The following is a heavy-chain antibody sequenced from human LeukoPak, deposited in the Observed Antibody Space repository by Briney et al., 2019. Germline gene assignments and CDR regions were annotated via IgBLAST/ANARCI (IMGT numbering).Heavy chain of an antibody. V-gene: IGHV5-51*01. D-gene: IGHD3-3*01. Sequence: GESLKISCKGSGYSFTSYWIGWVRQMPGKGLEWMGNIYPGDSDTRYSPSFQGQVTISADKSISTAYLQWSSLKASDTAMYYCARATTYDFWSGPTGRFDPWGQGTLVTVSS. CDR3: ARATTYDFWSGPTGRFDP. J-gene: IGHJ5*02. CDR1: GYSFTSYW. CDR2: IYPGDSDT.